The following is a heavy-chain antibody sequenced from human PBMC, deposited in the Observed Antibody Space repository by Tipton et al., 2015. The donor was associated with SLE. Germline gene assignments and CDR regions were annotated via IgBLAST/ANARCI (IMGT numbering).Heavy chain of an antibody. Sequence: GLVKPSETLSLTCTVSGGSLRTYYWSWMRQPPGKGLEWIGYIYYSGSTNYNPSLKSRVTISVDTSKNQFSLRLSSVTTADTAVYYCATGYGGSYSYFFYMDVWGKGTTVTVFS. D-gene: IGHD1-26*01. CDR3: ATGYGGSYSYFFYMDV. V-gene: IGHV4-59*01. J-gene: IGHJ6*03. CDR2: IYYSGST. CDR1: GGSLRTYY.